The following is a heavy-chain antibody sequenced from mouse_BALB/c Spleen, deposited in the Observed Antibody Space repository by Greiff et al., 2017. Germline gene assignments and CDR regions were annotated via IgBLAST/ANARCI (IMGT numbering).Heavy chain of an antibody. CDR3: TRSPYGTGAMDY. CDR1: GFTFSNYW. CDR2: IRLKSNNYAT. Sequence: EVKVEESGGGLVQPGGSMKLSCVASGFTFSNYWMNWVRQSPEKGLEWVAEIRLKSNNYATHYAESVKGRFTISRDDSKSSVYLQMNNLRAEDTGIYYCTRSPYGTGAMDYWGQGTSVTVSS. D-gene: IGHD4-1*01. J-gene: IGHJ4*01. V-gene: IGHV6-6*02.